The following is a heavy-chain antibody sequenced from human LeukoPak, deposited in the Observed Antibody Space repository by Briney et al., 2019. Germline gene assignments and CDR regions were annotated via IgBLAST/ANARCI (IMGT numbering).Heavy chain of an antibody. J-gene: IGHJ4*02. Sequence: ASVKVSCKASGYTFTNRGISWVRQAPGQGLEWMGWISTYTGDTNFAQNFQGRVTLTTDTTTSTAYMELRTLRSDDTAVYYCARESGGNTMAGDYWGQGTVVTVS. CDR2: ISTYTGDT. V-gene: IGHV1-18*01. CDR1: GYTFTNRG. CDR3: ARESGGNTMAGDY. D-gene: IGHD2-15*01.